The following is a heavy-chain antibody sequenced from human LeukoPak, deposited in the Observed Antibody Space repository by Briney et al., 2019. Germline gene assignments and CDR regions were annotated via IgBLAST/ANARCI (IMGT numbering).Heavy chain of an antibody. J-gene: IGHJ2*01. D-gene: IGHD2-8*01. CDR3: TTVGVRYWYFDL. Sequence: TGGSLRLSCAASGFTFTDAWMSWVRQAPGKGLEWVGRIKSIPDGGTTDFSPPVKGRFTISRDDSKNTLYLQMNSLKTEDTAVYYCTTVGVRYWYFDLWGCGTLVTVSS. CDR2: IKSIPDGGTT. CDR1: GFTFTDAW. V-gene: IGHV3-15*01.